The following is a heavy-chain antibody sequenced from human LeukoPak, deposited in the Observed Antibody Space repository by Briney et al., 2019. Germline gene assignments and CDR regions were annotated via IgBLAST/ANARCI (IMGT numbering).Heavy chain of an antibody. CDR1: GGTFSNYA. J-gene: IGHJ4*02. V-gene: IGHV1-69*01. Sequence: ASVKVSCKASGGTFSNYALSWVRQAPGQGLQWMGRVISIFGTTNYAQNFQGRVTITADESTSTAYMELSSLRSEDTAVYYCARVPGVDTAMVDFDYWGQGTLVTVSS. CDR2: VISIFGTT. CDR3: ARVPGVDTAMVDFDY. D-gene: IGHD5-18*01.